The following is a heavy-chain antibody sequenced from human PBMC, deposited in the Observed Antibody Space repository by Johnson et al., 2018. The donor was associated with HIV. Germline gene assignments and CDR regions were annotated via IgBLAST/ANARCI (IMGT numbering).Heavy chain of an antibody. CDR3: AKDWGLYSSGWYVDAFDI. Sequence: VQLVESGGGLVKPGGSLRLSCAASGFIFSDYYMSWIRQAPGKGLEWVSYISSGAGTIYYADSVKGRFTISRDNAKKSQYLQMNRLRAGDTAVYYCAKDWGLYSSGWYVDAFDIWGQGTMVTVSS. D-gene: IGHD6-19*01. CDR2: ISSGAGTI. CDR1: GFIFSDYY. J-gene: IGHJ3*02. V-gene: IGHV3-11*04.